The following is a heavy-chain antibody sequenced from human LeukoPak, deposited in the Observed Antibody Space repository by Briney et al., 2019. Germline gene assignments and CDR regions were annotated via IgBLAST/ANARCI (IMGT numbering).Heavy chain of an antibody. CDR1: TFAFSSYA. J-gene: IGHJ3*01. CDR3: TKDPNGDYVGAFDF. V-gene: IGHV3-23*01. D-gene: IGHD4-17*01. CDR2: ITGSGAGT. Sequence: TGGSLRLSCAASTFAFSSYAMTWVRQAPGKGLEWVSSITGSGAGTSYADSVKGRFTVSRDNSKNTLYLQTNSLRAEDTAVYYCTKDPNGDYVGAFDFWDQGTLVIVSS.